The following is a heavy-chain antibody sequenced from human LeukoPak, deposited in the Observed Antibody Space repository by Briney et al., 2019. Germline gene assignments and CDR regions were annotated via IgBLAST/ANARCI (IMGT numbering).Heavy chain of an antibody. CDR3: ARDRRWFGELPFDY. CDR1: GFTFRSYW. J-gene: IGHJ4*02. V-gene: IGHV3-7*01. Sequence: GGSLRLSCAASGFTFRSYWMSWVRQAPGKGLEWVANIKHDGSEIYYVDSVRGRFTISRDNAKNSLYLQMSSLRAEDTAVYYCARDRRWFGELPFDYWGQGTLVTVSS. D-gene: IGHD3-10*01. CDR2: IKHDGSEI.